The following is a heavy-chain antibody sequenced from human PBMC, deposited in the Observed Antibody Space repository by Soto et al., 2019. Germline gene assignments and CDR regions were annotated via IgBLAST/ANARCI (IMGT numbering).Heavy chain of an antibody. D-gene: IGHD6-13*01. Sequence: GSGPTLVNPPEPLTLTCTVSGFSLSNAGLGVSWIRQPPGKALEWLAHIFSNDEKSFSTSLKSRLTISKDTSKSQVVLFMTNMDPVDTATYYCASTYSTSWYWFDPWGQGTLVTVSS. V-gene: IGHV2-26*04. J-gene: IGHJ5*02. CDR2: IFSNDEK. CDR1: GFSLSNAGLG. CDR3: ASTYSTSWYWFDP.